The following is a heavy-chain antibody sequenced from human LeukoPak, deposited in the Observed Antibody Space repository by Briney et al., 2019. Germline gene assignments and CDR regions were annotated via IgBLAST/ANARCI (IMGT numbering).Heavy chain of an antibody. D-gene: IGHD5-12*01. Sequence: KSSETLSLTCTVSGGAISSYHWMWIRQPPGKGLEWIGYILYRGTNNSSPSLKSRVTISADTPNNQISMKLSSVTAADTAVYYCARMGGYSGSATHWGQGTLVTVSS. J-gene: IGHJ4*02. CDR2: ILYRGTN. CDR3: ARMGGYSGSATH. CDR1: GGAISSYH. V-gene: IGHV4-59*08.